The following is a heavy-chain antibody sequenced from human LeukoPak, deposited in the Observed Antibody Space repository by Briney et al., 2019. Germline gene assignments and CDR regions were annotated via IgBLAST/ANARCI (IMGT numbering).Heavy chain of an antibody. J-gene: IGHJ4*02. CDR1: GYTFTGYY. D-gene: IGHD3-10*01. CDR2: INPNSGGT. V-gene: IGHV1-2*02. Sequence: ASVKASCKASGYTFTGYYMHWVRQAPGQGLEWMGWINPNSGGTNYAQKFQGRVTMTRDTSISTAYMELSRLRSDDTAVYYCAGVSSWFGESYTFDYWGQGTLVTVSS. CDR3: AGVSSWFGESYTFDY.